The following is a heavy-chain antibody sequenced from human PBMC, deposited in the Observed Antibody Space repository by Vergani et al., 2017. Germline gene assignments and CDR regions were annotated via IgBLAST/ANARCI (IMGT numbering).Heavy chain of an antibody. Sequence: QVQLPESGPRLVKPSETLSLTCTVSGGSISSYYWSWIRQPPGKGLEWIGYIYYSGSTNYNPPLKSRVTISVDTSKNQFSLKRSSVTAADTAVYYCARAPYSTSFDYWGQGTLVTVSS. CDR2: IYYSGST. CDR1: GGSISSYY. CDR3: ARAPYSTSFDY. V-gene: IGHV4-59*01. J-gene: IGHJ4*02. D-gene: IGHD2-2*01.